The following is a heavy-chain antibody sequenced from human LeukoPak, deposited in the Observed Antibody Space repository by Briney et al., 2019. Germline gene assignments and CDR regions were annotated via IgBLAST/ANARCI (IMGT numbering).Heavy chain of an antibody. Sequence: PSETLSLTCTVSGGSISSYYWSWIRQPPGKGLEWIGYIYYSGSTNYNPSLKSRVTISVDTSKSQFSLKLSSVTAADTAVYYCASTRYSSSWYDYWGQGTLVTVSS. CDR3: ASTRYSSSWYDY. V-gene: IGHV4-59*01. CDR2: IYYSGST. D-gene: IGHD6-13*01. J-gene: IGHJ4*02. CDR1: GGSISSYY.